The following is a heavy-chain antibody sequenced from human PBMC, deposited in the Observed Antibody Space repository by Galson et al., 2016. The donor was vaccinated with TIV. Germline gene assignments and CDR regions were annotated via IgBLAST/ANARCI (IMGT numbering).Heavy chain of an antibody. CDR2: IYSDGST. V-gene: IGHV3-66*01. Sequence: SLRLSCAVSGFTVSNNYINWVRQAPGKGLEWVSVIYSDGSTYYADSVKGRFVISRDNSKNTLYLQMNSLRAEDTAVYYCARDPDGFYSGDEWDYYYGMDGWGQGTTVTGSS. D-gene: IGHD5-12*01. CDR1: GFTVSNNY. J-gene: IGHJ6*02. CDR3: ARDPDGFYSGDEWDYYYGMDG.